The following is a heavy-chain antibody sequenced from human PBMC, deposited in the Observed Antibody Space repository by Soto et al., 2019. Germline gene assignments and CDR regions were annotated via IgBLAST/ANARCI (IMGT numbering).Heavy chain of an antibody. Sequence: SVKVSCKASGFTFTSSAVQWVRQARGQRLEWIGWIVVGSGNTNYAQKFQERVTITRDMSTSTAYMELSSLRSEDPAGYYCAAEEVVDFWSGYYFDYWGQGTLVTVSS. V-gene: IGHV1-58*01. CDR3: AAEEVVDFWSGYYFDY. CDR2: IVVGSGNT. J-gene: IGHJ4*02. D-gene: IGHD3-3*01. CDR1: GFTFTSSA.